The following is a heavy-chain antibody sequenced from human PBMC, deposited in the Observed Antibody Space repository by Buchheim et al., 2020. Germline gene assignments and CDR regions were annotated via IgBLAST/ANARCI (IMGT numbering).Heavy chain of an antibody. CDR2: IIPILGIA. CDR3: AGIGGGTTVTRAFEDSNP. J-gene: IGHJ5*02. Sequence: QVQLVQSGAEVKKPGSSVKVSCKASGGTFSSYAISWVRQAPGQGLEWMGRIIPILGIANYAQKFQGRVTITADKSTSTAYMELSSLRSKDTAMYYCAGIGGGTTVTRAFEDSNPWGQGTL. CDR1: GGTFSSYA. D-gene: IGHD4-17*01. V-gene: IGHV1-69*04.